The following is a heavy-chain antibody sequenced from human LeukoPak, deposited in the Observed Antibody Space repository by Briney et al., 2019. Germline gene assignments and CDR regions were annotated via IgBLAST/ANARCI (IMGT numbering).Heavy chain of an antibody. V-gene: IGHV4-4*07. Sequence: SETLSLTCTVSGGSISSYYWSWIRQPAGKGLEWIGRIYTSGSTNYNPSLKSRATMSVDTSKNQFSLKLSSVTAADTAVYYCASAYSGSYFDAFDIWGQGTMVTVSS. J-gene: IGHJ3*02. CDR2: IYTSGST. D-gene: IGHD1-26*01. CDR3: ASAYSGSYFDAFDI. CDR1: GGSISSYY.